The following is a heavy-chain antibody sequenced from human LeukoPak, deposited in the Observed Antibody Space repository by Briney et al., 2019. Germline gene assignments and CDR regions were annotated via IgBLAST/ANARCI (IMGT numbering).Heavy chain of an antibody. CDR2: ISYDGSNK. CDR1: GFTFSSYA. D-gene: IGHD6-13*01. Sequence: GRSLRLSCAASGFTFSSYAMPWVRQAPGKGLEWVAVISYDGSNKYYADSVKGRFTISRDNSKNTLYLQMNSLRAEDTAVYYCARGGPSRAAAPLSYGMDVWGQGTTVTVSS. J-gene: IGHJ6*02. V-gene: IGHV3-30-3*01. CDR3: ARGGPSRAAAPLSYGMDV.